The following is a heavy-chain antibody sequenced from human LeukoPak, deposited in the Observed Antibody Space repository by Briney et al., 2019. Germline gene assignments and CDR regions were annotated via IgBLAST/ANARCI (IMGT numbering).Heavy chain of an antibody. J-gene: IGHJ5*02. Sequence: SVKVSCKASGGTFSSYAISWVRQAPGQGLEWMGRIIPIFGVANYAQKFQGRVTITADKSTSTAYMELSSLRSEDTAVYYCARYKIEFDWLAAFDPWGQGTLVTVSS. CDR2: IIPIFGVA. CDR3: ARYKIEFDWLAAFDP. CDR1: GGTFSSYA. V-gene: IGHV1-69*04. D-gene: IGHD3-9*01.